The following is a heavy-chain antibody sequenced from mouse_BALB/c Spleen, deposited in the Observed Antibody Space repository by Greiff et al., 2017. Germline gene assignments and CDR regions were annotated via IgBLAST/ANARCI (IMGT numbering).Heavy chain of an antibody. V-gene: IGHV2-6-7*01. CDR1: GFSLTGYG. Sequence: QVHVKQSGPGLVAPSQSLSITCTVSGFSLTGYGVNWVRQPPGKGLEWLGMIWGDGSTDYNSALKSRLSISKDNSKSQVFLKMNSLQTDDTARYYCASIYYYGSYWGQGTLVTVSA. CDR3: ASIYYYGSY. CDR2: IWGDGST. J-gene: IGHJ3*01. D-gene: IGHD1-1*01.